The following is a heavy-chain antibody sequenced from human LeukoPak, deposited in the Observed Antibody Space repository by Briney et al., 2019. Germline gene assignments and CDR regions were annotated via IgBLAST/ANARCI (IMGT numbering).Heavy chain of an antibody. CDR1: GGSFSGYY. J-gene: IGHJ4*02. D-gene: IGHD3-22*01. CDR3: ARGSSRVGYQFPIDY. CDR2: INHSGST. Sequence: SETLSLTCAVYGGSFSGYYWSWIRQPPGKGLEWIGEINHSGSTNYNPSLKSRVTISVDTSKNQFSLKLSSVTAADTAVYYCARGSSRVGYQFPIDYWGQGTLVTVSS. V-gene: IGHV4-34*01.